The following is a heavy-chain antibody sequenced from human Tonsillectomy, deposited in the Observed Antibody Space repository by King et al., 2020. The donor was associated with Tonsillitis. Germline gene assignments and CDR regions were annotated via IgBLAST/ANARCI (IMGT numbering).Heavy chain of an antibody. CDR2: IYYNGST. Sequence: QLQESGPGLVKPSQTLSLTCTVSGGSITSIGYYWHWIRQHPGKGLEWIGYIYYNGSTNYNPSLKSRVIISIDTSKSQFSLKLRSVTAADTAVYYCARDLRVPTRFSSGDPYYYYGLDVWGQGTTVTVSS. CDR3: ARDLRVPTRFSSGDPYYYYGLDV. D-gene: IGHD1-26*01. CDR1: GGSITSIGYY. J-gene: IGHJ6*02. V-gene: IGHV4-31*03.